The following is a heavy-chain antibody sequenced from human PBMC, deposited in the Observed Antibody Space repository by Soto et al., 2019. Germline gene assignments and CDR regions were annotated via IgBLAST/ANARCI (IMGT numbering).Heavy chain of an antibody. CDR3: ARGFIPEDN. CDR1: GYSFSDYG. CDR2: MNTANGNT. Sequence: QVQLVQSEGEVKNPGASVKVSCKTSGYSFSDYGVSWVRQAPGQGLEWMGWMNTANGNTKYDQKFQGRVTLTADPSTRTVFLVAPSLRFDATAVYNCARGFIPEDNWGQGTLVTVSS. V-gene: IGHV1-18*01. D-gene: IGHD3-16*01. J-gene: IGHJ4*02.